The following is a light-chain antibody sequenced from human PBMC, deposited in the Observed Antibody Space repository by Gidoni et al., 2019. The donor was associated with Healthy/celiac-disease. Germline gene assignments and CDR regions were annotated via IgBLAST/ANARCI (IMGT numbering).Light chain of an antibody. CDR1: KLGDKY. Sequence: SYELTQPPSVSVSPGQTASITCSGDKLGDKYACWYQQKPGQSPVLVIYQDSKRPSGIPERFSGSNSGNTATLTISGTQAMDEADYYCQAWDSSTVWEFGGGTKLTVL. CDR2: QDS. V-gene: IGLV3-1*01. CDR3: QAWDSSTVWE. J-gene: IGLJ2*01.